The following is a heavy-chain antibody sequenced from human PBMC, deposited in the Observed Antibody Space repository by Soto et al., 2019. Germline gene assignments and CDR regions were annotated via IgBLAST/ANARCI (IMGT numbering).Heavy chain of an antibody. CDR3: ARQEYSSGWYGGYYFDY. V-gene: IGHV4-39*01. CDR1: GGSISSSSYY. J-gene: IGHJ4*02. CDR2: IYYSGST. D-gene: IGHD6-19*01. Sequence: QLQLQESGPGLVKPSETLSLTCTVSGGSISSSSYYWGWIRQPPGKGLEWIGSIYYSGSTYYNPSLKSRVTISVDTSKNQFSLKLSSVTAADTAVYYCARQEYSSGWYGGYYFDYWGQGTLVTVSS.